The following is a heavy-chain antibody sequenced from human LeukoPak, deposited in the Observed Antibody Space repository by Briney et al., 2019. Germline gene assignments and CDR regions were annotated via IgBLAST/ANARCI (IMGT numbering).Heavy chain of an antibody. CDR2: ISAYNGNT. Sequence: ASVKVSCKASGYTFTSYGISWVRQAPGQGLEWMGWISAYNGNTNYAQKLQGRVTMATDTSTSTAYMELRSLRSDDTAVYYCARDRAYSPSGYFDYWGQGTLVTVSS. CDR3: ARDRAYSPSGYFDY. CDR1: GYTFTSYG. J-gene: IGHJ4*02. V-gene: IGHV1-18*01. D-gene: IGHD3-10*01.